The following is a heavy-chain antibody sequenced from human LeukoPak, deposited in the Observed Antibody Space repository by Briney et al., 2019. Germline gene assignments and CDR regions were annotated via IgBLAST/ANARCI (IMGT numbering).Heavy chain of an antibody. J-gene: IGHJ4*02. CDR1: GFTFDDYG. D-gene: IGHD2-2*01. V-gene: IGHV3-20*04. Sequence: GGSLRLSCAASGFTFDDYGMSWVRQAPGKGLEWVSGINWNGGSTGYADSVKGQFTISRDNAKNSLYLQMNSLRAEDTALYYCARDSDQLYYFDYWGQGTLVTVSS. CDR3: ARDSDQLYYFDY. CDR2: INWNGGST.